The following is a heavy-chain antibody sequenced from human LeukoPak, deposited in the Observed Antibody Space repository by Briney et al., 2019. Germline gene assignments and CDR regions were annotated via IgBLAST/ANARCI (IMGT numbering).Heavy chain of an antibody. CDR1: GGSFSVYY. Sequence: SETLSLTCAVYGGSFSVYYWSWIRQPPGKVLQWLGEINRSGSTNYKPSLKSRVTISVDTSKNQFSLKPSSVTAADTAVYYCARRLITFGGVIVTCFDYWGQGTLVTVSS. J-gene: IGHJ4*02. V-gene: IGHV4-34*01. D-gene: IGHD3-16*02. CDR2: INRSGST. CDR3: ARRLITFGGVIVTCFDY.